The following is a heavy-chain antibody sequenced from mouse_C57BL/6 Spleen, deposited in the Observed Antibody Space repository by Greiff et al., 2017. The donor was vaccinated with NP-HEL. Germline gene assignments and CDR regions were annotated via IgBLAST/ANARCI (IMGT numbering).Heavy chain of an antibody. CDR1: GFTFSSYG. CDR3: ASSITTVVAHYYAMDY. Sequence: EVHLVESGGDLVKPGGSLKLSCAASGFTFSSYGMSWVRQTPDKRLEWVATISSGGSYTYYPDSVKGRFTISRDNAKNTLYLQMSSLKSEDTAMYYCASSITTVVAHYYAMDYWGQGTSVTVSS. V-gene: IGHV5-6*01. J-gene: IGHJ4*01. D-gene: IGHD1-1*01. CDR2: ISSGGSYT.